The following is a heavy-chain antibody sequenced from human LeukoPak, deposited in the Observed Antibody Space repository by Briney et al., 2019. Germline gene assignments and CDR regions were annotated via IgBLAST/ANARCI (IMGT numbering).Heavy chain of an antibody. CDR1: GGSISSSSYY. CDR3: ASPYGDLDY. Sequence: SETLSLTCTVSGGSISSSSYYWGWIRQPPGKGLEWIGSIYYSGSTYYNPSLKSRVTISVDTSKNQFSLKLSSMTAADTAVYYCASPYGDLDYWGQGTLVTVSS. V-gene: IGHV4-39*01. D-gene: IGHD4-17*01. CDR2: IYYSGST. J-gene: IGHJ4*02.